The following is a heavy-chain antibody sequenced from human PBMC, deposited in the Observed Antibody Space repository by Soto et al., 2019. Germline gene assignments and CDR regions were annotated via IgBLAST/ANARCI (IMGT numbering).Heavy chain of an antibody. V-gene: IGHV4-38-2*01. Sequence: SETLSLTCAVSGYSISSGYYWGWIRQPPGKGLEWIGTIYHSGSTYYNPSLKSRVTILVDTSKNQFSLKLSSVTAADTAVYYCARILDGGNKEGDFDYWGQGTLVTVSS. CDR3: ARILDGGNKEGDFDY. J-gene: IGHJ4*02. CDR1: GYSISSGYY. CDR2: IYHSGST. D-gene: IGHD2-15*01.